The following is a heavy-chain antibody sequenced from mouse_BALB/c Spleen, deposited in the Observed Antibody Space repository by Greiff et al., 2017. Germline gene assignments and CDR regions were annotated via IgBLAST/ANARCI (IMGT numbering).Heavy chain of an antibody. J-gene: IGHJ4*01. V-gene: IGHV5-9-3*01. CDR2: ISSGGSYT. Sequence: VESGGGLVKPGGSLKLSCAASGFTFSSYAMSWVRQTPEKRLEWVATISSGGSYTYYPDSVKGRFTISRDNAKNTLYLQMSSLRSEDTAMYYCARHRYDYDECYAMDYWGQGTSVTVSS. CDR1: GFTFSSYA. D-gene: IGHD2-4*01. CDR3: ARHRYDYDECYAMDY.